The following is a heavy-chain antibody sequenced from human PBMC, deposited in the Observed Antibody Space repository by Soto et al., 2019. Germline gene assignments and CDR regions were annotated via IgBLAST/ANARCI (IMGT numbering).Heavy chain of an antibody. V-gene: IGHV4-4*02. CDR3: ATRDTGRVY. J-gene: IGHJ4*02. CDR1: GVSISSHDW. CDR2: SHQSGNT. D-gene: IGHD5-18*01. Sequence: QVQLQESGPGLVKPSGTLSLTCAVSGVSISSHDWWTWVRQPPGKGLEWIGESHQSGNTHYNSSLESRVTISLDKSKNQLSLQLTSVTVAATDVYYCATRDTGRVYWGQGTLVTVSS.